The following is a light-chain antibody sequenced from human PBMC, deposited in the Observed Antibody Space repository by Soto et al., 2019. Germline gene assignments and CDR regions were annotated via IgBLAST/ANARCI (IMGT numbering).Light chain of an antibody. J-gene: IGKJ2*01. Sequence: EIVLTQSPATLSLSPGERATPSCRASQSVSSYLAWYQQKPGQAPRLLIYDAYNRATGIPARFSGSGSGTDFTLTISSLEPEDFAVYYCQQRRNWPPYTFGQGTKLEIK. V-gene: IGKV3-11*01. CDR3: QQRRNWPPYT. CDR1: QSVSSY. CDR2: DAY.